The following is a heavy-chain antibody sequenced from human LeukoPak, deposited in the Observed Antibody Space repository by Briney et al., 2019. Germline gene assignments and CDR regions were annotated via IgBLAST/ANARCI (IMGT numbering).Heavy chain of an antibody. V-gene: IGHV3-23*01. CDR3: AKDRRVTNL. Sequence: PGGSLRLSCAASGFTFSSYGMTWVRQAPGEGLEWVSGISDDYVTHYADSVKGRFTISRDNSKNTLYLQMNSLRAEDTAVYYCAKDRRVTNLGGQGTLVTVSS. D-gene: IGHD2-21*02. CDR1: GFTFSSYG. CDR2: ISDDYVT. J-gene: IGHJ4*02.